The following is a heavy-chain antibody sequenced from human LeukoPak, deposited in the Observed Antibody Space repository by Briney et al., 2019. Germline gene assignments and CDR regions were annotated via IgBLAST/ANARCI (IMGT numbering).Heavy chain of an antibody. D-gene: IGHD2-15*01. CDR3: ASGISVVVAAIKYNWFDP. CDR1: GGSISSSNFF. V-gene: IGHV4-39*07. J-gene: IGHJ5*02. Sequence: SETLSLTCTVSGGSISSSNFFWAWVRQPPGKGLEWIATIYHSGTTYYNPSLKSRVTISVDTSKNQFSLKLSSVTAADTAVYYCASGISVVVAAIKYNWFDPWGQGTLVTVSS. CDR2: IYHSGTT.